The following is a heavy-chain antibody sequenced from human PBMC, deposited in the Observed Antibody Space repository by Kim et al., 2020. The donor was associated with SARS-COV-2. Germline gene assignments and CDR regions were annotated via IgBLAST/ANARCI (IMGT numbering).Heavy chain of an antibody. J-gene: IGHJ4*02. CDR2: INPNSGGT. D-gene: IGHD6-6*01. V-gene: IGHV1-2*06. CDR3: ARGPRIAARQGYYFDY. CDR1: GYTFTGYY. Sequence: ASVKVSCKASGYTFTGYYMHWVRQAPGQGLEWMGRINPNSGGTNYAQKFQGRVTMTRDTSISTAYMELSRLRSDDTAVYYCARGPRIAARQGYYFDYWGQGTLVTVSS.